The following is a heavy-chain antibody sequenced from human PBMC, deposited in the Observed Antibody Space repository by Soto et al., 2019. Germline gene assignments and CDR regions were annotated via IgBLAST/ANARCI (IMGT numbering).Heavy chain of an antibody. D-gene: IGHD3-16*01. CDR3: ARVRGKYPSVRYFDY. CDR1: GGSISSSNW. V-gene: IGHV4-4*02. CDR2: IYHSGST. J-gene: IGHJ4*02. Sequence: SETLSLTCAVSGGSISSSNWWSWVRQPPGKGLEWIGEIYHSGSTNYNPSLKSRVTISVDKSKNQFSLKLSSVTAADTAVYYCARVRGKYPSVRYFDYWGQGTLVTVSS.